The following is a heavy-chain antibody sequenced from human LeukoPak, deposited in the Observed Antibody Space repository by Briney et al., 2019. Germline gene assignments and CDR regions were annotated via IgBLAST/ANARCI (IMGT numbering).Heavy chain of an antibody. Sequence: PSETLSLTCTVSGGSISSYYWSWIRQPAGKGLEWIGRIYTSGSTNYNPSLKSRVTISVDKSKNQFSLKLSSVTAADTAVYYCARDRSLTIFGVVYDAFDIWGQATMVTVSS. J-gene: IGHJ3*02. V-gene: IGHV4-4*07. CDR1: GGSISSYY. D-gene: IGHD3-3*01. CDR3: ARDRSLTIFGVVYDAFDI. CDR2: IYTSGST.